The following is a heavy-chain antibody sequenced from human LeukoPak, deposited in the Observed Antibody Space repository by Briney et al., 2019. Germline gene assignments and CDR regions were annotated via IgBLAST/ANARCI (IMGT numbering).Heavy chain of an antibody. CDR1: GFTFSSYS. CDR3: ARVPPTEQWLDPYFDY. CDR2: ISSSSSYI. Sequence: GGSLRLSCAASGFTFSSYSMNWVRQAPGKGLEWVSSISSSSSYIYYADSAKGRFTISRDNAKNSLYLQMNSLRAEDTAVYYCARVPPTEQWLDPYFDYWGQGTLVTVSS. D-gene: IGHD6-19*01. V-gene: IGHV3-21*01. J-gene: IGHJ4*02.